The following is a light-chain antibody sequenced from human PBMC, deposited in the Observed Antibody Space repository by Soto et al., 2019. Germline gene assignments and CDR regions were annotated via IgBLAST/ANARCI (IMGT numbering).Light chain of an antibody. CDR1: SSDIGAYNY. V-gene: IGLV2-14*01. CDR3: SSYSSAVAFV. CDR2: EVT. J-gene: IGLJ1*01. Sequence: QSALTQPASVSGSPGQSITISCTGTSSDIGAYNYVSWYQQHPGKAPKLMIYEVTNRPSGISDRFSASRSGNTASLSISVLQAEDEAEYFCSSYSSAVAFVFGTGTKVTVL.